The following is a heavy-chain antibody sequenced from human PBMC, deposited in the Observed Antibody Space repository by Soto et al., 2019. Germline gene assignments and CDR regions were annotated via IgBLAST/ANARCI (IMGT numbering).Heavy chain of an antibody. Sequence: SETLSLTCTVSGGSISSGGYYWSWIRQHPGKGLEWIGYIYYSGSTYYNPSLKSRVTISVDTSKNQFSLKLSSVTAADTAVYYCARAGAVAGTGVDAFDIWGQGTMVTVSS. CDR3: ARAGAVAGTGVDAFDI. J-gene: IGHJ3*02. D-gene: IGHD6-19*01. CDR1: GGSISSGGYY. CDR2: IYYSGST. V-gene: IGHV4-31*03.